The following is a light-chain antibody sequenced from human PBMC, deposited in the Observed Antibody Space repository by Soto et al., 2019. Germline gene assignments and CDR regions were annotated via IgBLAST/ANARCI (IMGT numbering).Light chain of an antibody. Sequence: DIVMTQSPDSLAVSLGERATINCKSSQNILYSSNNKNYLAWYQQKPGQPPKLLIYWASTRESGVPDRFSGSGSGTDFTLTISSLQAEDVAVYYCQQYYTCPTWTLGPGTKVDIK. CDR3: QQYYTCPTWT. CDR1: QNILYSSNNKNY. J-gene: IGKJ1*01. V-gene: IGKV4-1*01. CDR2: WAS.